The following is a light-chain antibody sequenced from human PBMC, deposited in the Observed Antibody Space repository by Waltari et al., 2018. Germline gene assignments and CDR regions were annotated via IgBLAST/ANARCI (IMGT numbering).Light chain of an antibody. V-gene: IGLV3-19*01. CDR3: NSRDSSGNHPV. J-gene: IGLJ2*01. Sequence: SSELTQDPAVSVALGQTVRITCQGDSLRSSYASWYQQTPGQAPVLVSYGKNNRPSGIPDRFSGSSSGNTASLTITAAQAEDEADYYCNSRDSSGNHPVFGGGTKLTVL. CDR2: GKN. CDR1: SLRSSY.